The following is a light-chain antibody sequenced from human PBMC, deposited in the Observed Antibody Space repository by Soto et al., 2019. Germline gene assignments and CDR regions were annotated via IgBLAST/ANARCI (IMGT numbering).Light chain of an antibody. CDR1: QTIDNT. CDR2: GAS. CDR3: QEYNTWPWT. Sequence: EIELTQSPATLSLSPGERATLSCRASQTIDNTLAWYQWKLGQAPRVLIYGASTRATGIPDRFSGSGSGTEFILTISSLQSEDFAVYYCQEYNTWPWTFGQGTKVDIK. V-gene: IGKV3-15*01. J-gene: IGKJ1*01.